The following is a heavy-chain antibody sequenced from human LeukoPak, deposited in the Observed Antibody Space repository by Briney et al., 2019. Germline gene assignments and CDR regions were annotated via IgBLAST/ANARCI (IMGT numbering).Heavy chain of an antibody. CDR1: GGSISSSSYY. CDR3: ARHYGP. V-gene: IGHV4-39*01. D-gene: IGHD3-10*01. J-gene: IGHJ5*02. Sequence: SETLSLTCTVSGGSISSSSYYWGWIRQPPGKGLEWIGSMYSTGNSYYNPSLRSRVAMSVDASKNQFSLKLNSVTAADTAVYYCARHYGPWGQGTLVTVSS. CDR2: MYSTGNS.